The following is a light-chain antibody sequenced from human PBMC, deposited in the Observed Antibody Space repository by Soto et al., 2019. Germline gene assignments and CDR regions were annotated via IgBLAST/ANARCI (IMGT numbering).Light chain of an antibody. CDR2: DVS. V-gene: IGLV2-14*03. Sequence: QAVVTQPASVSGSPGQSIAISCTGTSSDVGGYNYVSWYQQHPGKAPKLMIYDVSNRPSGVSNRFSGSKSGNTASLTISGLQAEDEADYYCCSYTTSSTYVFGTGTQLTVL. CDR3: CSYTTSSTYV. CDR1: SSDVGGYNY. J-gene: IGLJ1*01.